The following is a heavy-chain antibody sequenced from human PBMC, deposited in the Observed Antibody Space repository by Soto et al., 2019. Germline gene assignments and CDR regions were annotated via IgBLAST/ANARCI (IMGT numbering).Heavy chain of an antibody. CDR2: IYPGDSDT. CDR3: ARQNFRDWLAX. J-gene: IGHJ4*02. V-gene: IGHV5-51*01. Sequence: PGEALKISCKGSGYSFTSYWIGWVRQMPGKGLELMGIIYPGDSDTRYSPSFQGQVIISADKSISTAYLQWSSLKASDTAMYYCARQNFRDWLAXWGQGTLVTVSX. D-gene: IGHD3-9*01. CDR1: GYSFTSYW.